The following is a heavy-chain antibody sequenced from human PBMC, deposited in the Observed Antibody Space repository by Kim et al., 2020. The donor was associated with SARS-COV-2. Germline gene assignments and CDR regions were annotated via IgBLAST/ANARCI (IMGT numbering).Heavy chain of an antibody. CDR2: SDK. Sequence: SDKDLVDSVRGRFTISRDNAKKSLSLQMNSLRGEDTAVYYCARDTGFRLDYWGQGALVTVSS. J-gene: IGHJ4*02. V-gene: IGHV3-7*01. CDR3: ARDTGFRLDY.